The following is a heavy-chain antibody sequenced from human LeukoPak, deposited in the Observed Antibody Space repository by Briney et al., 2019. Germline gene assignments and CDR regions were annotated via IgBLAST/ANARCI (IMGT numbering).Heavy chain of an antibody. CDR2: IYSGGST. V-gene: IGHV3-66*02. CDR3: ARYDFWSGYYPSYYYYYYMDV. D-gene: IGHD3-3*01. Sequence: GGSLRLSCAASGFTVSSNYMSWVRQAPGKGLEWVSVIYSGGSTYYADSVKGRFTISRDNSKNTLYLQMNSLRAEDTAVYYCARYDFWSGYYPSYYYYYYMDVWGKGTTVTVSS. CDR1: GFTVSSNY. J-gene: IGHJ6*03.